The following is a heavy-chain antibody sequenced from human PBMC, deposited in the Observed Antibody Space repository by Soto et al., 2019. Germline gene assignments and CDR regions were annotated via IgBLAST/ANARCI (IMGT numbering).Heavy chain of an antibody. V-gene: IGHV3-23*01. Sequence: EVQLLESRGGLVQPGGSLRLSCAASGFTFSSYAMSWVRQAPGKGLEWVSAISGSGGSTYYADSVKGRFTISRDNSKNTLYLQMNSLRAEDTAAYYCAKDPSLGDYEFAEYFQHWGQGTLVTVSS. CDR1: GFTFSSYA. J-gene: IGHJ1*01. D-gene: IGHD4-17*01. CDR2: ISGSGGST. CDR3: AKDPSLGDYEFAEYFQH.